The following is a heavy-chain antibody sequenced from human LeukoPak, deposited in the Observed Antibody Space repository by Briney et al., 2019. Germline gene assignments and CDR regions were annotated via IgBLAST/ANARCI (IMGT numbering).Heavy chain of an antibody. J-gene: IGHJ4*02. CDR2: IYSGGST. V-gene: IGHV3-53*01. Sequence: GGSLRLSCAASGFTVSSNHMSWVRQAPGKGLEWVSVIYSGGSTYYADSVKGRFTISRDNSKNTLYLQMNSLRAEDTAVYYCAYCSGGSCYSEAFDYWGQGTLVTVSS. D-gene: IGHD2-15*01. CDR1: GFTVSSNH. CDR3: AYCSGGSCYSEAFDY.